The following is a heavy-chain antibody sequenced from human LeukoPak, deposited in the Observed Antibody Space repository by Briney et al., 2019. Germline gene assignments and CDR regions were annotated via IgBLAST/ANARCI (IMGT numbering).Heavy chain of an antibody. V-gene: IGHV3-53*01. CDR1: GFTVSSNY. D-gene: IGHD3-16*01. CDR2: IANDGRT. Sequence: GGSLRLSCAASGFTVSSNYMSWVRQAPGKGLECVSVIANDGRTYYANSVKGRFTISRDISKNTLYLQMNSLRAEDTAVYYCATHSGGYWGQGTLVTVSS. CDR3: ATHSGGY. J-gene: IGHJ4*02.